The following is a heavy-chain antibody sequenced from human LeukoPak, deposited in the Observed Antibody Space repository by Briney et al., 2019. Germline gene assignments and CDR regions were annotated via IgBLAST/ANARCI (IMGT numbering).Heavy chain of an antibody. Sequence: ASVTVSFKASGYTFTIYDINWVRQAPGQGLEWMGWMNPNSGNTGYAQKFQGRVTMTRNTSISTAYMELSSLRSEDTAVYYCARVYGSGSYKNNWFDPWGQGTLVTVSS. V-gene: IGHV1-8*01. CDR2: MNPNSGNT. CDR3: ARVYGSGSYKNNWFDP. J-gene: IGHJ5*02. D-gene: IGHD3-10*01. CDR1: GYTFTIYD.